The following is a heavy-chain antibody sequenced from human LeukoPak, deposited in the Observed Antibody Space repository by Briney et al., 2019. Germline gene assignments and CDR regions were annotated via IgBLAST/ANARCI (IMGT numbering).Heavy chain of an antibody. CDR1: GGSTSNNY. V-gene: IGHV4-4*07. Sequence: SETLSLTCTVSGGSTSNNYWSWIRQPAGKGLEWIGRIYSSGSTNYNPSLKSRVTMSVDTSKNQFSLKVSSVTAADTAVYYCARDGIPAARKGYYYYYGMDVWGQGTTVTVSS. CDR2: IYSSGST. J-gene: IGHJ6*02. D-gene: IGHD6-13*01. CDR3: ARDGIPAARKGYYYYYGMDV.